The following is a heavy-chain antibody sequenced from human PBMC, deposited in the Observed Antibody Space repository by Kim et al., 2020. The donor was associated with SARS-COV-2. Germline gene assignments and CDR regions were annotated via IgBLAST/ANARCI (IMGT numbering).Heavy chain of an antibody. CDR1: GGSISSTTYY. Sequence: SETLSLTCTVSGGSISSTTYYWGWIRQSPEKGLEWIGTIYYSGSTSYNPSLKSRVTISVDTSKNQFSLRLSSVTAADTAVYYCARTTGWFTFDPWGQGTLVTVSS. J-gene: IGHJ5*02. CDR3: ARTTGWFTFDP. D-gene: IGHD6-19*01. CDR2: IYYSGST. V-gene: IGHV4-39*01.